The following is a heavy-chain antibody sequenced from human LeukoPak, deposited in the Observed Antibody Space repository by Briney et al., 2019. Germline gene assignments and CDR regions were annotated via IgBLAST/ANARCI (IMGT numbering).Heavy chain of an antibody. Sequence: SETLSLTCTVSGGSISSYYWSWIRQPPGKGLEWIGYIYYSGSTNYNPSLKSRVTISVDTSRNQFSLKLSSVTAADTAVYYCARHGVGGGVVPAAYYFDYWGQGTLVTVSS. CDR3: ARHGVGGGVVPAAYYFDY. D-gene: IGHD2-2*01. V-gene: IGHV4-59*08. CDR1: GGSISSYY. CDR2: IYYSGST. J-gene: IGHJ4*02.